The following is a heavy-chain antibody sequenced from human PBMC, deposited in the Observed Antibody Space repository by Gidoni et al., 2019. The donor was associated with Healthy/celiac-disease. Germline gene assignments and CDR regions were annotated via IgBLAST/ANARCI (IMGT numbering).Heavy chain of an antibody. J-gene: IGHJ6*02. Sequence: EVQLVESGGGLVQPGRSLRVSCAASGFTFDDYAMHWGRQAPGQGLEWVSGISWNSGSIGYADSVKGRFTISRDNAKNSLYLQMNSLRAEDTALYDCAKDLSSWDRLGYYGMDVWGQGTTVTVSS. CDR3: AKDLSSWDRLGYYGMDV. D-gene: IGHD6-13*01. V-gene: IGHV3-9*01. CDR1: GFTFDDYA. CDR2: ISWNSGSI.